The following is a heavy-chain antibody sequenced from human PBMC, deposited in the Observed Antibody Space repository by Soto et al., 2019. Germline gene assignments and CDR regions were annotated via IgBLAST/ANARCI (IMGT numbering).Heavy chain of an antibody. Sequence: SETLSLTCAVYGGSFSGYYWSWIRQPPGKGLEWIGEINHSGSTNYNPSLKSRVTISVDTSKNQFSLKLSSVTAADTAVYYCARVAPPPIVVVPAAKRPRARHFDYWGQGTLVTVSS. CDR3: ARVAPPPIVVVPAAKRPRARHFDY. CDR1: GGSFSGYY. CDR2: INHSGST. D-gene: IGHD2-2*01. V-gene: IGHV4-34*01. J-gene: IGHJ4*02.